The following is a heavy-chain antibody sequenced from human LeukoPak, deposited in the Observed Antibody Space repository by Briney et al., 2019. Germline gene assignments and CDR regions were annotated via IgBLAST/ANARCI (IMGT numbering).Heavy chain of an antibody. J-gene: IGHJ4*02. Sequence: GGSLRLSCAASGFTVSSNYMSWVRQAPGKGLEWVSVIYSGGSTYYADSVKGRFTVSRDSSKNTLYLQMNSLRAEDTAVYYCARDPHRSKGGLGELWNWGQGTLVTVSS. V-gene: IGHV3-53*01. D-gene: IGHD3-10*01. CDR2: IYSGGST. CDR3: ARDPHRSKGGLGELWN. CDR1: GFTVSSNY.